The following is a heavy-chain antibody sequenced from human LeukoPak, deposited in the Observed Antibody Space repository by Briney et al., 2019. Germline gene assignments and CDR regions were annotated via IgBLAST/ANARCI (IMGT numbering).Heavy chain of an antibody. Sequence: GTSLRLSCAASGFTLTSYGMHWVRQAPGKGLEWVAVISYEKNEEFNADSVKGRSTISRDSSKNTLYLQMNSLRPEDTAVYYCVKGRSGSSYSPSDSWGQGTLVTVSS. D-gene: IGHD2-15*01. CDR3: VKGRSGSSYSPSDS. CDR1: GFTLTSYG. J-gene: IGHJ4*02. V-gene: IGHV3-30*18. CDR2: ISYEKNEE.